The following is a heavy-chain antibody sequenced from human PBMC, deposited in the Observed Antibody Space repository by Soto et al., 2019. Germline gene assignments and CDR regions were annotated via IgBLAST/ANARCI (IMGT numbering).Heavy chain of an antibody. D-gene: IGHD3-22*01. CDR1: GFTFGDYA. CDR2: IRSKAYGGTT. Sequence: GGSLRLSCTASGFTFGDYAMSWFRQAPGKGLEWVGFIRSKAYGGTTEYAASVKGRFTISRDDSKSIAYLQMNSLKTEDTAVYYCTRDLTTGGEYYYDSSGFAYWGQGTLVTVSS. V-gene: IGHV3-49*03. CDR3: TRDLTTGGEYYYDSSGFAY. J-gene: IGHJ4*02.